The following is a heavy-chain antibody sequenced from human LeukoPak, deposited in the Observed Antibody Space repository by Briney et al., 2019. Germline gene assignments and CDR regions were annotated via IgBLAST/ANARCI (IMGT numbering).Heavy chain of an antibody. Sequence: SETLSLTCTVSGGSISSGSYYWSWIRQPAGKGLEWIGRIYTSGSTNYNPSLKSRVTISVDTSKNQFSLKLSSVTAADTAVYYCARARRNGNDSSSYSPAGAFDIWGQGTMVTVSS. CDR1: GGSISSGSYY. CDR3: ARARRNGNDSSSYSPAGAFDI. CDR2: IYTSGST. V-gene: IGHV4-61*02. J-gene: IGHJ3*02. D-gene: IGHD3-22*01.